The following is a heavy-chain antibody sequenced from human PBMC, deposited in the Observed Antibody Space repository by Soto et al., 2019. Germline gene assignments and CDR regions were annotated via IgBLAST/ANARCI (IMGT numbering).Heavy chain of an antibody. D-gene: IGHD6-19*01. J-gene: IGHJ4*02. CDR1: GASINSNW. Sequence: QVQLQESGPGLVEPSGTLSLTCAVSGASINSNWWSWVRQPPGKGLEWIGERYNTGRTNYNPSLQSRVAISLDRFNNQFSLSLSSVTAADTAIYYCARHVGVSGTRGFDFWGQGILVPVSS. V-gene: IGHV4-4*02. CDR3: ARHVGVSGTRGFDF. CDR2: RYNTGRT.